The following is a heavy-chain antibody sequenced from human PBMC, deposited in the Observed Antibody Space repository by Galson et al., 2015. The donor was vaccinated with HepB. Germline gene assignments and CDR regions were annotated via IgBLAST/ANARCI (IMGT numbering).Heavy chain of an antibody. D-gene: IGHD3-10*01. CDR1: GYTFTSYA. Sequence: SVKVSCKASGYTFTSYAMNWVRQAPGQGLEWMGWINTSTGNPTYAQGFTGRFVFSLDTSVSTAYLQISSLKAEDTAVYYCARDGDHYYGSGMRAWGQGTLVTVSS. CDR2: INTSTGNP. J-gene: IGHJ5*02. CDR3: ARDGDHYYGSGMRA. V-gene: IGHV7-4-1*02.